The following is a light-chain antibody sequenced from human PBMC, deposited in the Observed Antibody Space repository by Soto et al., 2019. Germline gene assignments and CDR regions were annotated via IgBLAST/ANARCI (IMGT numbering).Light chain of an antibody. V-gene: IGKV1-27*01. J-gene: IGKJ1*01. Sequence: DLQMTQSPSSLSASVGDRVTITCRASQVIDNYLAWYQQQPGKVPRLLIYAGSSLETGVPSRFTGSGSGTDFTLTITSLEPEDVATYYCQKYNSAPWTFGQGTKVEIK. CDR2: AGS. CDR1: QVIDNY. CDR3: QKYNSAPWT.